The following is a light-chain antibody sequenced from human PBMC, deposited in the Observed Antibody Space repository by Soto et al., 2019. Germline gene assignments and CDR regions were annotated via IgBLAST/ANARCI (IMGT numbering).Light chain of an antibody. CDR2: EVS. CDR3: SSYKSSSTLGV. CDR1: SRDVGGYNY. Sequence: QSVLNKPAEVYGSDGQSITISWAATSRDVGGYNYVSWYQQHPGKAPKLMIHEVSNRPSGVSNRFSGSKSGNTASLTISGLQAEDEADYYCSSYKSSSTLGVFGTGTKGTVL. V-gene: IGLV2-14*01. J-gene: IGLJ1*01.